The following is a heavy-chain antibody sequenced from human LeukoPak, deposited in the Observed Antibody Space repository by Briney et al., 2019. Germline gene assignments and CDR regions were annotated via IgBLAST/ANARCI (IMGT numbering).Heavy chain of an antibody. CDR2: IYHSGST. J-gene: IGHJ4*02. CDR1: GYSISSGYY. D-gene: IGHD5-12*01. CDR3: ARVATTTNPPQRPFDY. V-gene: IGHV4-38-2*01. Sequence: SETLSLTCAVSGYSISSGYYWGWIRQPPGKGLEWIGSIYHSGSTYYNPSLKSRVTISVDTSKNQFSLKLSSVTAADTAVYYCARVATTTNPPQRPFDYWGQGTLVTVSS.